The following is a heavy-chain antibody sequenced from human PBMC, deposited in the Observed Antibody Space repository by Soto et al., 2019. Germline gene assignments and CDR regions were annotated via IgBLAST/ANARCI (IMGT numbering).Heavy chain of an antibody. CDR1: GGTFSSYA. CDR3: ARPLEGYYYSVMDV. CDR2: IIPIFGTA. Sequence: QVQLVQSGAEVKKPGSSVKVSCTASGGTFSSYAISWVRQAPGQGLEWMGGIIPIFGTANYAQKFQGRVTMTADASTSTDYMELSSLRSEDTAVYYCARPLEGYYYSVMDVWGQGTTVTVSS. J-gene: IGHJ6*02. V-gene: IGHV1-69*12.